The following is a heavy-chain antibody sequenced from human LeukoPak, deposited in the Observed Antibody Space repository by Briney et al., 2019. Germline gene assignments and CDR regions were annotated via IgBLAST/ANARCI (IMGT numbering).Heavy chain of an antibody. CDR2: ISGSGGST. CDR3: AKHSDGINDSSDVAFDI. V-gene: IGHV3-23*01. CDR1: GFTFSSYA. J-gene: IGHJ3*02. D-gene: IGHD3-22*01. Sequence: GGSLRLSCAASGFTFSSYAMSWVRQAPGKGLEWVSAISGSGGSTYYADSVKGRFTISRDNSKNTLYLQMNSLRAEDTAVYYCAKHSDGINDSSDVAFDIWGQGTMVTVSS.